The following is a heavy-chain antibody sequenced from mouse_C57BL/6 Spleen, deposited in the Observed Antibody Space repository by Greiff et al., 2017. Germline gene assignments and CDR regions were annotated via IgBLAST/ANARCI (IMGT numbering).Heavy chain of an antibody. Sequence: VQLQQPGAELVRPGSSVKLSCKASGYTFTSYWMHWVKQRPIQGLEWIGNIDPSDSETHYNQKFKDKATLTVDKSSSTAYMQLSSLTSEDSAVYYCARSNYSNDWYFDVWGTGTTVTVSS. D-gene: IGHD2-5*01. CDR2: IDPSDSET. CDR1: GYTFTSYW. J-gene: IGHJ1*03. CDR3: ARSNYSNDWYFDV. V-gene: IGHV1-52*01.